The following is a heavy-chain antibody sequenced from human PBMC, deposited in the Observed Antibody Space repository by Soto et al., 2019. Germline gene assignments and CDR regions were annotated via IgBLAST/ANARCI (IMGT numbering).Heavy chain of an antibody. V-gene: IGHV3-21*01. Sequence: GGSLRLSCAASGFTFSSYSMNWVRQAPGKGLEWVSSISSSSSYIYYADSVKGRFTISRDNAKNSLYLQMNSLRAEDTAVYYCARDAGARRRETDYWGQGTLVTVSS. CDR2: ISSSSSYI. CDR1: GFTFSSYS. D-gene: IGHD7-27*01. J-gene: IGHJ4*02. CDR3: ARDAGARRRETDY.